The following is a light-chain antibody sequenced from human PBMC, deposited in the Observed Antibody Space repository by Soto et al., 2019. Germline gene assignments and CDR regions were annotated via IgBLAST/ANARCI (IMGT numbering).Light chain of an antibody. Sequence: DIQMTQSPSSLSASVGDRVTITCRASQSISTYLNWYQQKPGKAPKLLIYAAASLQSGVPSRFSGSGSGTDFTLTISSLQPEDFATYYCQQSYDIPHFGGGTKVDIK. CDR1: QSISTY. J-gene: IGKJ4*01. CDR2: AAA. V-gene: IGKV1-39*01. CDR3: QQSYDIPH.